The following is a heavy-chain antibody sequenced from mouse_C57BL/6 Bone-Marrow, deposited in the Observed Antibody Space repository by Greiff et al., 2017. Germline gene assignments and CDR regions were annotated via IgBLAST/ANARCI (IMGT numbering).Heavy chain of an antibody. CDR1: GFNIKDDY. CDR2: IDPENGDT. Sequence: EVKLMESGAELVRPGASVKLSCTASGFNIKDDYMHWVKQRPEQGLEWIGWIDPENGDTEYASKFQGKATITADTSSNTAYLQLRSLTSEDTAVYYCTTRGLRRDFDYWGQGTTLTVSS. D-gene: IGHD2-2*01. CDR3: TTRGLRRDFDY. J-gene: IGHJ2*01. V-gene: IGHV14-4*01.